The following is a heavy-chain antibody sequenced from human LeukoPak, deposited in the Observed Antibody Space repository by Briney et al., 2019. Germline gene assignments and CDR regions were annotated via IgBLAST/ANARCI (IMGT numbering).Heavy chain of an antibody. CDR3: ASSTVTSYGAY. CDR2: ISSSSSTI. J-gene: IGHJ4*02. CDR1: GFTFSSYS. V-gene: IGHV3-48*04. Sequence: GGSLRLSCAASGFTFSSYSMNWVRQAPGKGLEWVSYISSSSSTIYYADSVKGRFTISRDNAKNSLYLQMNSLRAEDTAVYYCASSTVTSYGAYWGQGTLVTVSS. D-gene: IGHD4-17*01.